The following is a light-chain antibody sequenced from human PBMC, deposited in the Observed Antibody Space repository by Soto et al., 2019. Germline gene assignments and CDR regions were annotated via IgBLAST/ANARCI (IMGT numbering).Light chain of an antibody. CDR3: QQSYSTPPT. CDR2: AAS. CDR1: QSISSY. V-gene: IGKV1-39*01. J-gene: IGKJ1*01. Sequence: DIQMTQSPSSLSASVGDRGTITCRARQSISSYLNWYQQKPGKAPKLLIYAASSLQSGVPSRFSGSGSGTDFTLTISSLQPEDFATYYCQQSYSTPPTFGQGTKV.